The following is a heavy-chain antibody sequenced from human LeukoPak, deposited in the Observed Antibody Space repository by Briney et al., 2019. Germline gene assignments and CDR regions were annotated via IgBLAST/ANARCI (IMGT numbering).Heavy chain of an antibody. CDR2: IIPILGIT. J-gene: IGHJ4*02. Sequence: GASVKVSCKASGGTLNTYALNWVRQAPGQGLEWMERIIPILGITNYAQTFQDRLTITADTSTSTAYMELTSLSSEDTAVYYCARDMMPYGGNQWGQGTLVTVSS. D-gene: IGHD4-23*01. CDR3: ARDMMPYGGNQ. CDR1: GGTLNTYA. V-gene: IGHV1-69*04.